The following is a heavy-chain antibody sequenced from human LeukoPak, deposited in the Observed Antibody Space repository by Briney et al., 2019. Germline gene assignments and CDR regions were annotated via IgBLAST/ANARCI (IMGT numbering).Heavy chain of an antibody. J-gene: IGHJ4*02. CDR2: INYSGTT. D-gene: IGHD5-24*01. CDR1: GPSIGSFY. CDR3: ARDPIHRDDYNAE. Sequence: PSETLSLTCSVSGPSIGSFYWSWIRQPPGRGLEWVGSINYSGTTNYNPSLKSRVTRSIDTSKNQVSLKLNSVTAADTAVYYCARDPIHRDDYNAEWGQGVLVSVSS. V-gene: IGHV4-59*01.